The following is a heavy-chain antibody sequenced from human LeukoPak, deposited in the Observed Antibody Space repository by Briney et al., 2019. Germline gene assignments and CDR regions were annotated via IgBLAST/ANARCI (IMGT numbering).Heavy chain of an antibody. CDR3: ARVGSSWYSFDY. D-gene: IGHD6-13*01. CDR2: INPNGGDT. CDR1: GYTFTGYY. Sequence: ASVKVSCKASGYTFTGYYMHWVRQVPGQGLEWMGWINPNGGDTNFAQKFQGRVTMTRDASISTADMELSRLTSDDTAVYYCARVGSSWYSFDYWGQGTLVTVSS. V-gene: IGHV1-2*02. J-gene: IGHJ4*02.